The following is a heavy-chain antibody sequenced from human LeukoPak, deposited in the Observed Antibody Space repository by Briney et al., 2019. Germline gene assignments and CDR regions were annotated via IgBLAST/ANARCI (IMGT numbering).Heavy chain of an antibody. CDR2: VQYSGFS. CDR1: PGSIVTPNYV. D-gene: IGHD6-13*01. CDR3: VRGVSNDWYFDL. Sequence: PSETLSLTCSVSPGSIVTPNYVWGWIRQPPGKGLEFVASVQYSGFSYKSPSIRSRVAVSTDTSKNQFSLRLESVTAADTAVYYCVRGVSNDWYFDLWGSGTLVSISS. J-gene: IGHJ2*01. V-gene: IGHV4-39*07.